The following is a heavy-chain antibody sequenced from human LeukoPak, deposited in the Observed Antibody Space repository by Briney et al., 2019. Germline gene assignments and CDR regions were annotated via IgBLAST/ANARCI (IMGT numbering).Heavy chain of an antibody. CDR1: GFTFSNAW. CDR2: IGSSSSSI. Sequence: PGGSLRLSCAASGFTFSNAWMNWVRQAPGKGLEWVSSIGSSSSSIYYADSVKGRFTISRDNAKNSLYLQMNSLRAEDTAVYYCARDRWELRGEFVYWGQGTLVTVSS. J-gene: IGHJ4*02. CDR3: ARDRWELRGEFVY. V-gene: IGHV3-21*01. D-gene: IGHD1-26*01.